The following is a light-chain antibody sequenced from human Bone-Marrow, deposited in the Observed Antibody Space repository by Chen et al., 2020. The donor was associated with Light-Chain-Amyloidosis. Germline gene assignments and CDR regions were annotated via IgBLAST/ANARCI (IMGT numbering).Light chain of an antibody. CDR1: SGSIATNY. CDR3: QSYQGSSQGV. V-gene: IGLV6-57*01. J-gene: IGLJ3*02. CDR2: EDD. Sequence: NFMLTQPHSVSESPGKTVIISCTRSSGSIATNYVQWCQQRPGSSPTTVIYEDDQRPSGVPDRFSGSSDRSSNSASLTISGLKTADEADYYCQSYQGSSQGVFGGGTKLTVL.